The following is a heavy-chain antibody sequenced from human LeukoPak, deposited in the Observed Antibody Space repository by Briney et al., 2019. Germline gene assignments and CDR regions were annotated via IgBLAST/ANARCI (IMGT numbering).Heavy chain of an antibody. D-gene: IGHD5-12*01. CDR2: IYTSGST. Sequence: PSETLSLTCTVSGGSISSYYWSWIRQPAGKGLEWIGRIYTSGSTNYNPSLKSRVTMSVDTSKNQFSLKLSSATAADTAVYYCARDFGYGRLRDYGMDVWGQGTTVTVSS. CDR1: GGSISSYY. CDR3: ARDFGYGRLRDYGMDV. V-gene: IGHV4-4*07. J-gene: IGHJ6*02.